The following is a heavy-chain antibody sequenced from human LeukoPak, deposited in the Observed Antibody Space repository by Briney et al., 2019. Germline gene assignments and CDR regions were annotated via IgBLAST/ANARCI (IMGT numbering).Heavy chain of an antibody. CDR2: ISGSGAST. CDR1: GFTLSTNA. J-gene: IGHJ4*02. V-gene: IGHV3-23*01. Sequence: GGSLRLSCLTSGFTLSTNAMSWVRQAPGKGLEWISGISGSGASTYYADSVKGRFTISRDNSKNTLYLQMNSLRAEDTAVYYCAREESYYFDYWGQGTLVTVSS. CDR3: AREESYYFDY. D-gene: IGHD3-16*02.